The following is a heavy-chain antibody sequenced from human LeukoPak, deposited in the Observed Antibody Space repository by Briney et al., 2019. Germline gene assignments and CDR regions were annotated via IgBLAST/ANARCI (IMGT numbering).Heavy chain of an antibody. CDR3: ARGLTYYYDSSGYSPLAGNMDV. J-gene: IGHJ6*03. D-gene: IGHD3-22*01. Sequence: SSETLSLTCTVSGGSISSYYWSWIRQPPGKGLEWIGYIYYSGSTNYNPSLKSRVTISVDTYKNQFSLKLSSVTAADTAVYCCARGLTYYYDSSGYSPLAGNMDVWGKGTTVTVSS. CDR1: GGSISSYY. V-gene: IGHV4-59*01. CDR2: IYYSGST.